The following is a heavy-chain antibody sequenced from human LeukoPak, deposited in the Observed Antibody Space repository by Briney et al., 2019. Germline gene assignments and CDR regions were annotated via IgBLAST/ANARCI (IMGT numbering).Heavy chain of an antibody. D-gene: IGHD2-15*01. Sequence: ASVKVSCKASGYTFTSYGISWVRQAPRQGLEWMGWISAYNGNTNYAQKLQGRGTMTTDTSTSTAYMELRSLRSDDTAVYYCARDRGYCSGGSCYSADYWGQGTLVTVSS. CDR1: GYTFTSYG. CDR2: ISAYNGNT. J-gene: IGHJ4*02. V-gene: IGHV1-18*01. CDR3: ARDRGYCSGGSCYSADY.